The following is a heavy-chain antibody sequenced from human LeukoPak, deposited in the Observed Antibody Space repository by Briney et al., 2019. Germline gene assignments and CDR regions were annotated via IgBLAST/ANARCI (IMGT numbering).Heavy chain of an antibody. V-gene: IGHV4-30-4*01. D-gene: IGHD4-17*01. Sequence: PSQTLSLTCTVSGGSISSGDYYWSWIRQPPGKGLGWIGYIYYSGSTYYNPSLKSRVTISVDTSKNQFSLKLSSVTAADTAVYYCARDCPYDYGDYVYAFVIWGQGTMVTVSS. CDR2: IYYSGST. J-gene: IGHJ3*02. CDR3: ARDCPYDYGDYVYAFVI. CDR1: GGSISSGDYY.